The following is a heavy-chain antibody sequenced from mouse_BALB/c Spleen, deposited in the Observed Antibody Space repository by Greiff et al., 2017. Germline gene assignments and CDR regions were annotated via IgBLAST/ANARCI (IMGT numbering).Heavy chain of an antibody. CDR2: ISRGSSNN. CDR1: GFTFSSFG. Sequence: EVQRVESGGGLVQPGGSRKLSCAASGFTFSSFGMHWVRQAPEQGLEWVAYISRGSSNNYYADKVKGRFTISRDKPKNTLFLQMTSLRSEDTAMYYCARSDGYVRRYFDYWGQGTTLTVSS. J-gene: IGHJ2*01. D-gene: IGHD1-2*01. CDR3: ARSDGYVRRYFDY. V-gene: IGHV5-17*02.